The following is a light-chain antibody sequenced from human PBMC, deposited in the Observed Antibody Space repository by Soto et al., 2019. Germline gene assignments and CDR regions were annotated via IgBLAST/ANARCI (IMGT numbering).Light chain of an antibody. Sequence: ERVMTQFPATLSVSPGAKATLSCRASQTVSNNLAWYQQKPGQAPRLLIYFAPTRATGVPARFSGSGSGTEFTLTISNLQSEESAVYYCQHYNEWPLAFGGGTKVESK. V-gene: IGKV3-15*01. CDR2: FAP. CDR3: QHYNEWPLA. CDR1: QTVSNN. J-gene: IGKJ4*01.